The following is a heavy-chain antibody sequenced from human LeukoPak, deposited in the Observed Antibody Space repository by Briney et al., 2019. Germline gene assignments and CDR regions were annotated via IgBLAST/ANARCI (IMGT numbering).Heavy chain of an antibody. CDR1: GFTFSSYE. Sequence: QPGGSLRLSCAASGFTFSSYEMNWVRQAPGKGLEWVSYISSSGSTIYYADSVKGRFTISRDNSKNTLYLQMNSLRAEDTAVYYCAKDSATVTQAYYYGMDVWGQGTTVTVSS. CDR2: ISSSGSTI. V-gene: IGHV3-48*03. D-gene: IGHD4-17*01. CDR3: AKDSATVTQAYYYGMDV. J-gene: IGHJ6*02.